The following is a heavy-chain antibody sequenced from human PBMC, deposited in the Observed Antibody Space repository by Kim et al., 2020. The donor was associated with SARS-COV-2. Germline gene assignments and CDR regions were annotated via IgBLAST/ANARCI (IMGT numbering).Heavy chain of an antibody. V-gene: IGHV4-34*01. CDR1: GGSFSGYY. Sequence: SETLSLTCAVYGGSFSGYYWSWIRQPPGKGPEWIGEINHSGSTNYNPSLKSRVTISVDTSKNQFSLKLSSVTAADTAVYYCARESPTPYSAYYFDYWGQG. J-gene: IGHJ4*02. D-gene: IGHD5-12*01. CDR3: ARESPTPYSAYYFDY. CDR2: INHSGST.